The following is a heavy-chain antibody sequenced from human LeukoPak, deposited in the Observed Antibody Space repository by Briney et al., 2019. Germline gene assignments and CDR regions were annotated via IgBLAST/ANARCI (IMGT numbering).Heavy chain of an antibody. CDR1: GLTFSSYA. CDR2: ISGSGGST. CDR3: AKAQLWLLLPDY. Sequence: PGGSLRLSCAASGLTFSSYAMSWVRQAPGKGLEWVSAISGSGGSTYYADSVKGRFTISRDNSKNTLYLQMNSLRAEDTAVYYCAKAQLWLLLPDYWGQGTLVTVSS. J-gene: IGHJ4*02. V-gene: IGHV3-23*01. D-gene: IGHD5-18*01.